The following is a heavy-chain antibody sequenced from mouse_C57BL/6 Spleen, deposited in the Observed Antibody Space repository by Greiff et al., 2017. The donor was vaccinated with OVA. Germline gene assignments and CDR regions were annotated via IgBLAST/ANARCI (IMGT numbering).Heavy chain of an antibody. CDR3: TVKVYYYGSSYLYFDY. D-gene: IGHD1-1*01. CDR2: IDPETGGT. V-gene: IGHV1-15*01. Sequence: VQLQQSGAELVRPGASVTLSCKASGYTFTDYEMHWVKQTPVHGLEWIGAIDPETGGTAYNQKFKGKAILTADKSSSTAYMELRSLTSEDSAVYYCTVKVYYYGSSYLYFDYWGQGTTLTVSS. CDR1: GYTFTDYE. J-gene: IGHJ2*01.